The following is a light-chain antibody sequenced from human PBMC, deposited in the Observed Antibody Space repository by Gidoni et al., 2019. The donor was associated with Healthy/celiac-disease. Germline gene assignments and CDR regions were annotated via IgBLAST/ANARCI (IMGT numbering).Light chain of an antibody. J-gene: IGKJ5*01. CDR3: QQYGSSPPTT. CDR1: QSVSSRY. CDR2: GAS. V-gene: IGKV3-20*01. Sequence: EIVLTQSPGTLSLSPGERATLSCRASQSVSSRYLAWYQQKPGQAPRLLIYGASSRATGLPDRFSASGSGTDFTLTIRRLEPEDFAVYYCQQYGSSPPTTFGQGTRLEIK.